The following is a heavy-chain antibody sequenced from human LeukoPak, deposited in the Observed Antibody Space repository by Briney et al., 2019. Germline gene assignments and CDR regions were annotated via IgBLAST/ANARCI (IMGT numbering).Heavy chain of an antibody. J-gene: IGHJ4*02. CDR3: ARAPYTSGWYRGDNDY. CDR1: GFTFSSYS. D-gene: IGHD6-19*01. Sequence: GGSLRLSCAASGFTFSSYSMNWVRQAPGKGLEWVSYISGSSDTRYYADSVKGRFTISRDNAKNSLCLQMNSLRAEDTAVYYCARAPYTSGWYRGDNDYWGQGTLVTVSS. CDR2: ISGSSDTR. V-gene: IGHV3-48*01.